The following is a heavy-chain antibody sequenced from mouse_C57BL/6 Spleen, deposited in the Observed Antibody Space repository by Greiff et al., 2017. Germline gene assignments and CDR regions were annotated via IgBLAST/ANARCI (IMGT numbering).Heavy chain of an antibody. CDR3: ARRGYSNSYAMDY. D-gene: IGHD2-5*01. J-gene: IGHJ4*01. Sequence: VQLQQSGAELVRPGTSVKLSCKASGYTFTSYWMHWVKQRPGQGLEWIGVIDPSDSYTNYNQKFKGKATLTVDTSSSTAYMQLSSLTSEDSAVYYCARRGYSNSYAMDYWGQGTSVTVSS. CDR1: GYTFTSYW. CDR2: IDPSDSYT. V-gene: IGHV1-59*01.